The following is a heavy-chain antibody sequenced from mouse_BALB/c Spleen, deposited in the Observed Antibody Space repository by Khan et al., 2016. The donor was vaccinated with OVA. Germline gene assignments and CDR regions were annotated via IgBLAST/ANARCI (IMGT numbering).Heavy chain of an antibody. V-gene: IGHV3-8*02. J-gene: IGHJ3*01. CDR1: GDSITSGF. CDR3: ARSTYNYAFAY. D-gene: IGHD1-3*01. CDR2: MIYSGYT. Sequence: EVQLQESGPSLVQPSQTLSLTCSVTGDSITSGFWSWVRKFPGNKLEYMGYMIYSGYTYYNPSLKGRFSITRHTSKNQNYLQLNYVTTEDTATYYCARSTYNYAFAYWGQGSLVTVSA.